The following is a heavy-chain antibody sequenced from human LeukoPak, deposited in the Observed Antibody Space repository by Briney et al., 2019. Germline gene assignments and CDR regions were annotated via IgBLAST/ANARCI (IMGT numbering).Heavy chain of an antibody. V-gene: IGHV1-2*02. D-gene: IGHD5-12*01. Sequence: GASVKVSSKASGYTFTDYYMHWVRQAPGQGPEWMGWINPNSGGTNYAQKFQGRVTMARDSSISTAYMELGRLRSDDTAVYYCARGDIVATIDYWGQGTLVTVSS. J-gene: IGHJ4*02. CDR1: GYTFTDYY. CDR2: INPNSGGT. CDR3: ARGDIVATIDY.